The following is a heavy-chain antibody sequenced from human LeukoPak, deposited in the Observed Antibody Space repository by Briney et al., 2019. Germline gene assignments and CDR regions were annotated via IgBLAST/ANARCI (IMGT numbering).Heavy chain of an antibody. CDR3: AKSGSSAYYDSSGYYYVYFDY. V-gene: IGHV3-23*01. CDR1: RFTFSNFA. D-gene: IGHD3-22*01. Sequence: GGSLRLSCAASRFTFSNFAMSWVRRAPGKGLEWVSAISGSGGSTYYADSVKGRFTISRDNSKNTLYLQMNSLRAEDTAVYYCAKSGSSAYYDSSGYYYVYFDYWGQGTLVTVSS. J-gene: IGHJ4*02. CDR2: ISGSGGST.